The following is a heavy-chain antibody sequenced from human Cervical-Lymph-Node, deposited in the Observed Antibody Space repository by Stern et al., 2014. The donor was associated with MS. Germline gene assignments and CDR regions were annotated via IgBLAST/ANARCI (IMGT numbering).Heavy chain of an antibody. CDR1: GFRFDEHG. J-gene: IGHJ5*02. Sequence: VQLVESGGGLVQPGRDLRLSCAASGFRFDEHGMHWVRQAPGKGLEWVSGISWNSGNIDYADSVKGRFTISRDNAKNSLYLQMNSLRAEDTALYYCAKDIRSGYDSSGYYWNWFDPWGQGTLVTVSS. CDR2: ISWNSGNI. CDR3: AKDIRSGYDSSGYYWNWFDP. V-gene: IGHV3-9*01. D-gene: IGHD3-22*01.